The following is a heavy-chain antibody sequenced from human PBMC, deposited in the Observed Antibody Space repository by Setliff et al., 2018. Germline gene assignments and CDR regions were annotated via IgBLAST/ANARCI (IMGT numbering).Heavy chain of an antibody. V-gene: IGHV3-11*04. D-gene: IGHD2-15*01. J-gene: IGHJ6*02. CDR2: THTDGITI. Sequence: GGSLRLSCAASGFTFTDHYMSWIRQAPGKGLERVSKTHTDGITIYSDSVKGRFTISRDFATNSLHLQMTSLSAEDTAVYYCARRLPYFGMDVWGQGTTVTVSS. CDR1: GFTFTDHY. CDR3: ARRLPYFGMDV.